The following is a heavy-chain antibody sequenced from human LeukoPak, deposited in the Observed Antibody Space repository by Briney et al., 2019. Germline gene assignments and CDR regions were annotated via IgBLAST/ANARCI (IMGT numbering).Heavy chain of an antibody. CDR2: ISNSGSTR. CDR1: GFTFSDYY. V-gene: IGHV3-11*04. J-gene: IGHJ4*02. Sequence: GGSLRLSCAASGFTFSDYYMSWIRQAPGKGLEWVSYISNSGSTRYYADSVKGRFTISRDNAKNSLYLQMNSLRAEDMAVYYCARASTVVTPFDYWGQGTLVTVSS. CDR3: ARASTVVTPFDY. D-gene: IGHD4-23*01.